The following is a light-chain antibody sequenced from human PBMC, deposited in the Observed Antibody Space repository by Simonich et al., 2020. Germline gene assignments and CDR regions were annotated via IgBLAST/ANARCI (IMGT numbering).Light chain of an antibody. CDR3: QQYYSTPRT. Sequence: TINCKSSQSVLYSSNNKNYLAWYQQKPGQPPKLLIYWASTRESGVPDRFSGSGSGTDFTLTISSLQAEDVAVYYCQQYYSTPRTFGQGTKVEIK. V-gene: IGKV4-1*01. J-gene: IGKJ1*01. CDR2: WAS. CDR1: QSVLYSSNNKNY.